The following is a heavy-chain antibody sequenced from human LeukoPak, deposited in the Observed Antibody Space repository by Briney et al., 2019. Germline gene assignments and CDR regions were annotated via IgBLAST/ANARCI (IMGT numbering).Heavy chain of an antibody. J-gene: IGHJ4*02. CDR3: ARAEATTKHFDY. Sequence: KSGGSLRLSCAAFGFTVSSNYMSWVRQAPGKGLEWVSYISSSGSTIYYADSVKGRFTISRDNTKHSLYLQMNTLRAEDTAVYYCARAEATTKHFDYWGQGTLVTVSS. CDR2: ISSSGSTI. V-gene: IGHV3-11*04. D-gene: IGHD4-17*01. CDR1: GFTVSSNY.